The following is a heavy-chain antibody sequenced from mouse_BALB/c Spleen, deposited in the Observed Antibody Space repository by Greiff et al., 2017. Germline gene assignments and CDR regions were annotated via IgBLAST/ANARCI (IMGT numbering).Heavy chain of an antibody. CDR2: IDPENGNT. V-gene: IGHV14-1*02. J-gene: IGHJ4*01. CDR1: GFNIKDYY. D-gene: IGHD1-1*01. Sequence: VQLQQSGAELVRPGALVKLSCKASGFNIKDYYMHWVKQRPEQGLEWIGWIDPENGNTIYDPKFQGKASITADTSSNTAYLQLSSLTSEDTAVYYCAYYYGSADAMDYWGQGTSVTVSS. CDR3: AYYYGSADAMDY.